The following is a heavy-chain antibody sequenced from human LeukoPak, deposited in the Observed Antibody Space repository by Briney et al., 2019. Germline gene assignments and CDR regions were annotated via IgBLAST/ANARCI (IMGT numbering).Heavy chain of an antibody. D-gene: IGHD1-26*01. CDR3: ARGDQIVGAMSDP. Sequence: SVKVSCKASGGTFSSYAISWVRQAPGQGLEWMGRIIPTLGIANYAQKFQGRVTITADKSTSTAYMELSSLRSEDTAVYYCARGDQIVGAMSDPWGQGTLVTVSS. V-gene: IGHV1-69*04. CDR2: IIPTLGIA. J-gene: IGHJ5*02. CDR1: GGTFSSYA.